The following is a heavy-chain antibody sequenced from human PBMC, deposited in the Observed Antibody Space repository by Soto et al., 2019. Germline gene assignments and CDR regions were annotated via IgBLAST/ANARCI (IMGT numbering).Heavy chain of an antibody. CDR1: VFIFSNYG. V-gene: IGHV3-30*03. Sequence: PGGALRLSCEASVFIFSNYGMYWVRQAPGKGLEWLAIISNDGIDKFYADSVKGRFSVSRDNSKSTLFLQMNSLRSDDTALYYCATAVAGAYWGHGTLVTVSS. CDR3: ATAVAGAY. CDR2: ISNDGIDK. D-gene: IGHD6-19*01. J-gene: IGHJ4*01.